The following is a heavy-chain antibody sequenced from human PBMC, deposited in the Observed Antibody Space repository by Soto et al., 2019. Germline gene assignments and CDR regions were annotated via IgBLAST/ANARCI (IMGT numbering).Heavy chain of an antibody. CDR2: IYYSGST. D-gene: IGHD1-7*01. CDR1: GGSISSGGYY. V-gene: IGHV4-31*03. CDR3: ARSKWNYAEGWFDP. J-gene: IGHJ5*02. Sequence: SETLSLTCTVSGGSISSGGYYWSWIRRHPGKGLEWIGYIYYSGSTYYNPSLKSRVTISVDTSKNQFSLKLSSVTAADTAVYYCARSKWNYAEGWFDPWGQGTLVTVSS.